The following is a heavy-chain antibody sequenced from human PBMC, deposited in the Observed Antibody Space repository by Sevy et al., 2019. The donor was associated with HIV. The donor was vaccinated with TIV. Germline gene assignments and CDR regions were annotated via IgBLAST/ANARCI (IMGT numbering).Heavy chain of an antibody. CDR1: GFTFSSYG. CDR2: ISYDGSNK. V-gene: IGHV3-30*03. J-gene: IGHJ6*02. Sequence: GGYLRLSCAASGFTFSSYGMHWVRQAPGKGLEWVAVISYDGSNKYYADSVKGRFTISRDNSKNTLYLQMNSLRAEDTAVYYCAGTYYYGSGSSYGMDVWGQGTTVTVSS. D-gene: IGHD3-10*01. CDR3: AGTYYYGSGSSYGMDV.